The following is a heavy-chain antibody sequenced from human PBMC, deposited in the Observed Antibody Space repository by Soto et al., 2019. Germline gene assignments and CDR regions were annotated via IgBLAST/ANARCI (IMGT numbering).Heavy chain of an antibody. Sequence: QVQLQQWGAGLLKPSETLSLTCAVYGGSFSGYYWSWIRQPPGKGLEWIGEINHSGSTNYNPSLKSRVTISVDTSKNQFSLKLSSVTAADTAVYYCARVVGSGWPYYFDYWGQGTLVTVSS. CDR3: ARVVGSGWPYYFDY. CDR1: GGSFSGYY. V-gene: IGHV4-34*01. CDR2: INHSGST. J-gene: IGHJ4*02. D-gene: IGHD6-19*01.